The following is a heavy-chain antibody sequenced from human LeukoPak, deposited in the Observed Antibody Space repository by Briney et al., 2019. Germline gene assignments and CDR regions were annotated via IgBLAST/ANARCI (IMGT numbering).Heavy chain of an antibody. Sequence: SETLSLTCAVYGGSFSGYYWSWIRQPPGKGLEWIGEINHSGSTNYNPSLKSRVTISVDTSKNQFSLKLSSVTAADTAVYYCARHSPRKYYYDSSTAFDIWGQGTMVTVSS. CDR1: GGSFSGYY. D-gene: IGHD3-22*01. CDR3: ARHSPRKYYYDSSTAFDI. CDR2: INHSGST. J-gene: IGHJ3*02. V-gene: IGHV4-34*01.